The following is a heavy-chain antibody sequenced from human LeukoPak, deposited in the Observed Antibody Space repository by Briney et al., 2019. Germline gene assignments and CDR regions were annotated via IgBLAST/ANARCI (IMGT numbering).Heavy chain of an antibody. Sequence: PSETLSLTCTVSGDSIISSRYYWGWIRQPPGKGLEWIGSIYYTGSTYYNPSLKSRVTISGDTSKNQFSLKLSSVTAADTAVYYCAREETAYYRLDYWGQGILVTVSS. J-gene: IGHJ4*02. CDR1: GDSIISSRYY. CDR3: AREETAYYRLDY. V-gene: IGHV4-39*02. CDR2: IYYTGST. D-gene: IGHD3-9*01.